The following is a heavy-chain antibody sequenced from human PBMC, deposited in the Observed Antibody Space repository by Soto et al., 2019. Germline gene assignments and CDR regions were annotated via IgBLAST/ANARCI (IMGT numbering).Heavy chain of an antibody. CDR2: IIPIFGTA. CDR1: GGTFSSYA. V-gene: IGHV1-69*01. J-gene: IGHJ5*02. D-gene: IGHD2-2*02. Sequence: QVQLVQSGAEVKKPGSSVKVSCKASGGTFSSYAISWVRQAPGQGLEWMGGIIPIFGTANYAQKFQGRVTITADESTRTAYMELSSLRSEDTAVYYCARVVGYCSSTSCYTGWFDPWGQGTLVTVSS. CDR3: ARVVGYCSSTSCYTGWFDP.